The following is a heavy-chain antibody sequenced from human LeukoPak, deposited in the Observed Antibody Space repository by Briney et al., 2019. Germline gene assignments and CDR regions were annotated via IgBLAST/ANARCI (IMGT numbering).Heavy chain of an antibody. CDR2: IYYSGST. Sequence: SETLSLTCTVSGGSISSSSYYWGWIRQPPGKGLEWIGSIYYSGSTYYNPSLKSRVTISVDTSKNQFSLKLSSVTAADTAVYYCARLMDVWGSYRVRYFDYWGQGTLVTVSS. D-gene: IGHD3-16*02. J-gene: IGHJ4*02. CDR3: ARLMDVWGSYRVRYFDY. V-gene: IGHV4-39*01. CDR1: GGSISSSSYY.